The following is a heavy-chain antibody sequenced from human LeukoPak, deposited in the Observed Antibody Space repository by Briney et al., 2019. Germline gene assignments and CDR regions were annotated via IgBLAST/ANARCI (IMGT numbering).Heavy chain of an antibody. Sequence: PVGSLRLSCAAFGFSFSSYGMHWVRQAPGKGLEWVAVIWYDGTNKYYADSVKGRFTISRDNSKNTLYLQMNSLRAEDTAVYYCARDQRGFSYSKYYFDYWGQGTLVTVSS. CDR1: GFSFSSYG. V-gene: IGHV3-33*01. D-gene: IGHD5-18*01. J-gene: IGHJ4*02. CDR3: ARDQRGFSYSKYYFDY. CDR2: IWYDGTNK.